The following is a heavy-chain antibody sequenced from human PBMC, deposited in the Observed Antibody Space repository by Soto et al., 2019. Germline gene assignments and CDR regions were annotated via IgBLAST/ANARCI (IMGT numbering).Heavy chain of an antibody. CDR2: ISSSSSYI. Sequence: GSLRLSCAASGFTFSSYSMNWVRQAPGKRLEWVSSISSSSSYIYYADSVKGRFTISRDNAKNSLYLQMNSLRAEDTAVYYCARDSYYYDSSGYDYDAFDIWGQGTMVTVSS. J-gene: IGHJ3*02. D-gene: IGHD3-22*01. CDR1: GFTFSSYS. CDR3: ARDSYYYDSSGYDYDAFDI. V-gene: IGHV3-21*01.